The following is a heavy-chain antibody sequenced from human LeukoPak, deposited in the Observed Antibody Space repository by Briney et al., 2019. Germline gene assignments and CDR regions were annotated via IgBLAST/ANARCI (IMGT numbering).Heavy chain of an antibody. J-gene: IGHJ4*02. V-gene: IGHV4-4*07. Sequence: SETLSLTCIVSSSSFNFYYWSWIRQPAGKGLEWIGRSHASGSTSYNPSLKSRLTMSIDTATTQFSLKLTSVTAADTDVYYCAGVQSVFVADQWVEGFLVYWGQGALVTVSS. CDR1: SSSFNFYY. CDR3: AGVQSVFVADQWVEGFLVY. CDR2: SHASGST. D-gene: IGHD1-26*01.